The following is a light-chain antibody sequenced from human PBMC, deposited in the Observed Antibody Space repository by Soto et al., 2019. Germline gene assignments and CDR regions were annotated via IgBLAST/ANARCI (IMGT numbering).Light chain of an antibody. J-gene: IGLJ2*01. V-gene: IGLV3-21*03. CDR3: QVWDSSSDHPYVV. CDR2: DDS. CDR1: NIGSKS. Sequence: SYELTQPPSVSVAPGKTARSTCGGNNIGSKSVHWYQQKPGPAPVLVLYDDSARPAGIPERVSGSNSGNTATLTISSVEAGDEADYYCQVWDSSSDHPYVVFGGGTKLTVL.